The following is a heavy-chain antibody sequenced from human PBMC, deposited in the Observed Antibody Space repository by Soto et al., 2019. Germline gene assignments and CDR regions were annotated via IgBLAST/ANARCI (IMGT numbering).Heavy chain of an antibody. CDR2: IIPIFGTA. Sequence: QVQLVQSGAEVKKPGSSVKVSCKASGGTFSSYAISWVRQAPGQGLEWMGGIIPIFGTANYAQKFQGRVTITADESTSTAYMELSSLRSEDTAVYYCARDGRDTVGPTPYYYYGMDVWGQGTTVTVS. CDR1: GGTFSSYA. J-gene: IGHJ6*02. V-gene: IGHV1-69*12. CDR3: ARDGRDTVGPTPYYYYGMDV. D-gene: IGHD2-15*01.